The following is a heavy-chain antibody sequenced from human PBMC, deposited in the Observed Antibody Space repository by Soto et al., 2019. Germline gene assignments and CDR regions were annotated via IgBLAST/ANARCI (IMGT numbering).Heavy chain of an antibody. Sequence: SETLSLTCTVSGGSISSYYWSWIRQPPGKGLEWIGYIYYSGSTNYNPSLKSRVTISVDTSKNQFSLKLSSVTAADTAVYYCARHAHYGFDYWGQGTLVTVSS. CDR3: ARHAHYGFDY. CDR2: IYYSGST. D-gene: IGHD4-17*01. J-gene: IGHJ4*02. CDR1: GGSISSYY. V-gene: IGHV4-59*08.